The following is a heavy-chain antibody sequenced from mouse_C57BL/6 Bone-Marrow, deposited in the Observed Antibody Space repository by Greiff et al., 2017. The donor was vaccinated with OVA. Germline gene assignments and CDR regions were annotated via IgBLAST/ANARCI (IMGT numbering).Heavy chain of an antibody. CDR2: IYPGDGDT. J-gene: IGHJ3*01. CDR3: ARPYDGYLKWFAY. CDR1: GYAFSSSW. D-gene: IGHD2-3*01. Sequence: VQLQQSGPELVKPGASVKISCKASGYAFSSSWMNWVKQRPGKGLEWIGRIYPGDGDTNYNGKFKGKATLTADKSSSTAYMQLSSLTSEDSAVYFCARPYDGYLKWFAYWGQGTLVTVSA. V-gene: IGHV1-82*01.